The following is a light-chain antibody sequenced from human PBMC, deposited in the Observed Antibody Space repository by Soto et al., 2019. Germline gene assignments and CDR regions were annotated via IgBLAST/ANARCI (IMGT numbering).Light chain of an antibody. V-gene: IGLV2-14*01. Sequence: QSALTQPASVAGSPGQSITIPCNGTSNDIGGYNFVSWFQQHPGKAPKLLICDVTRRPSGVSDRFSGSKSGNTASLPISGLQDEDEADYYCNSYSGGNNLYVFGSGTKLTVL. CDR3: NSYSGGNNLYV. CDR1: SNDIGGYNF. CDR2: DVT. J-gene: IGLJ1*01.